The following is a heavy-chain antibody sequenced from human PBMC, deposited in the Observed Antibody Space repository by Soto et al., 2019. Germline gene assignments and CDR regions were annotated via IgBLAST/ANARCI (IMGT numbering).Heavy chain of an antibody. D-gene: IGHD6-13*01. V-gene: IGHV1-2*02. CDR1: GYTFTGYD. CDR2: INPNSGGT. CDR3: ARGWYGFDY. J-gene: IGHJ4*02. Sequence: ASVKVSFKASGYTFTGYDIHWVRQAPGQGLECMGWINPNSGGTKYAQKFQGRVTMTRDTSISTAYMELSRLRSDDTAVYYCARGWYGFDYWGQGTLVTVSS.